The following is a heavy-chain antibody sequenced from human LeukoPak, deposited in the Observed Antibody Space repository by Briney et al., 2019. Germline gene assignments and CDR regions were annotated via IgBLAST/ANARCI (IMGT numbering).Heavy chain of an antibody. Sequence: GGSLRLSCAASGFTVSSNYMSWVRQAPGKGLEWVSVIYSGGSTYYADSVEGRFTISRDNAKNSLYLQMNSLRDEDTAVYYCARRRTEQWLVGSSAFDIWGQGTMVTVSS. CDR1: GFTVSSNY. V-gene: IGHV3-66*04. J-gene: IGHJ3*02. CDR2: IYSGGST. CDR3: ARRRTEQWLVGSSAFDI. D-gene: IGHD6-19*01.